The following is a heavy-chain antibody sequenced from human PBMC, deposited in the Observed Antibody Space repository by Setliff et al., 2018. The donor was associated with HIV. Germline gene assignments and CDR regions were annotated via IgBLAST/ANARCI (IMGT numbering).Heavy chain of an antibody. V-gene: IGHV4-38-2*01. Sequence: PSETLSLTCAVSGYSISSGYYWGWIRQTPGKGLEWIGSIYHSGTTYYNPSLRSRVTISVDTSKNQFSLKLSSVTAADTAFDYCASPIPVTGTGAPFALWGQGTLVTVSS. D-gene: IGHD6-19*01. CDR1: GYSISSGYY. J-gene: IGHJ4*03. CDR2: IYHSGTT. CDR3: ASPIPVTGTGAPFAL.